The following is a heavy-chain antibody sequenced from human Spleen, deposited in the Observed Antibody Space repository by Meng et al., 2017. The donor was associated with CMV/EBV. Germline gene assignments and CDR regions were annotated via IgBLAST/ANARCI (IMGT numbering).Heavy chain of an antibody. CDR3: ARAPSGVNYYYYYYGMDV. J-gene: IGHJ6*02. CDR1: GFTFSSYS. D-gene: IGHD5-24*01. V-gene: IGHV3-21*01. CDR2: ISSSSSYI. Sequence: GESLKISCAASGFTFSSYSMNWVRQAPGKGLEWVSSISSSSSYIYYADSVKGRFTISRDNAKNSLYLQMNSLRAEDTAVYYCARAPSGVNYYYYYYGMDVWGQGTTVTVSS.